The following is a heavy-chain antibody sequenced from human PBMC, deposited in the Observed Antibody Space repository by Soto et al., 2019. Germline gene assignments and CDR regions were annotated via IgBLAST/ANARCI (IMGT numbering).Heavy chain of an antibody. J-gene: IGHJ3*02. CDR1: GGTFSSYA. Sequence: QVQLVQSGAEVKKPGSSVKVSCKASGGTFSSYAISWVRQDPGQGLEWMGGIIPSFGTANYAQKFQGRVTITADESTSTAYMELSSLRSEDTAVYYCATSTVGATTFPPHACDIWGQGTMVTVSS. CDR3: ATSTVGATTFPPHACDI. V-gene: IGHV1-69*01. CDR2: IIPSFGTA. D-gene: IGHD1-26*01.